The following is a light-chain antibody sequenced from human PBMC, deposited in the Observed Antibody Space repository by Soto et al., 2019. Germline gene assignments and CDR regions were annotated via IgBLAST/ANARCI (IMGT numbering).Light chain of an antibody. CDR3: QQYNTYGYVWT. CDR1: QSISTY. J-gene: IGKJ1*01. CDR2: DAS. V-gene: IGKV3-11*01. Sequence: EVVLAQSPVTLSLSPGERATLSCRSSQSISTYLAWYQQRPGQPPRLLIYDASNRATGIAARFSGSGSGTDFSLIISSLEPDDFATYYCQQYNTYGYVWTFGQGTRWIS.